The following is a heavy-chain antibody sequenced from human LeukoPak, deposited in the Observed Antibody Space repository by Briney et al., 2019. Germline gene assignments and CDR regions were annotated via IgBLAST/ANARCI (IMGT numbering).Heavy chain of an antibody. CDR3: XXDPGVVPAHYFDY. J-gene: IGHJ4*02. D-gene: IGHD2-2*01. CDR1: GFTFSSYA. CDR2: TGSTGVST. V-gene: IGHV3-23*01. Sequence: RPGGSLRLSCAASGFTFSSYAMNWVRQAPGKGLEWVSGTGSTGVSTFYADSVKGRFTVSRDNSKNTLSLQMNSLRAEDTAVYYXXXDPGVVPAHYFDYWGQGTLVTVSS.